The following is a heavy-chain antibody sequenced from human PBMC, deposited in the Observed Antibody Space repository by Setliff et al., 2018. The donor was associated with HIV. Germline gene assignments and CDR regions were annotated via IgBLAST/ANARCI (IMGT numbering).Heavy chain of an antibody. V-gene: IGHV4-39*01. CDR2: IYYSGST. D-gene: IGHD3-10*01. J-gene: IGHJ5*02. CDR3: ARRIDNSGTFPDKNWLDP. CDR1: GGSISSSSYY. Sequence: KTSETLSLTCTVSGGSISSSSYYWGWIRQPPGKGLEWIGSIYYSGSTYDNPSLKSRVTITVDTSKNQFSLRLTSVTAADTAMYYCARRIDNSGTFPDKNWLDPWGQGSPVTVSS.